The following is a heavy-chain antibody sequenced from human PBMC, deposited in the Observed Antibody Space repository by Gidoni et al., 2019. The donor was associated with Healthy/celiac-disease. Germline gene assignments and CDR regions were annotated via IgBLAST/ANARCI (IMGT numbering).Heavy chain of an antibody. CDR1: GYTFTGYY. Sequence: QVQLVQSGAEVKKPGASVKVSCQASGYTFTGYYMHWVRQAPGQGLEWMGWINPNSGGTNYAQKFQGRVTMTRDTSISTAYMELSRLRSDDTAVYYCARDLGEQWLENWFDPWGQGTLVTVSS. CDR2: INPNSGGT. D-gene: IGHD6-19*01. V-gene: IGHV1-2*02. J-gene: IGHJ5*02. CDR3: ARDLGEQWLENWFDP.